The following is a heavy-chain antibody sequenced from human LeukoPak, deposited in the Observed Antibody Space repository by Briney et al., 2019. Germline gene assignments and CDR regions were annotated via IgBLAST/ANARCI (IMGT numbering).Heavy chain of an antibody. V-gene: IGHV4-34*01. Sequence: PSQTLSLTCGVYGGSFSGYYWSWIRQPPGKWLEWIGEINPRGSTTYNPSLKTRVTLSADTSKNQFSLTLNSVTAADTAVYYCARRRLGYYFDYWGQGTLVTVSS. CDR3: ARRRLGYYFDY. CDR1: GGSFSGYY. CDR2: INPRGST. J-gene: IGHJ4*02. D-gene: IGHD5-24*01.